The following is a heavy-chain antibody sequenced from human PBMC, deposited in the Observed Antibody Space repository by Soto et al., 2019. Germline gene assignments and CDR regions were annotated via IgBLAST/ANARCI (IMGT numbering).Heavy chain of an antibody. CDR1: GGSISSGGYY. D-gene: IGHD2-21*02. Sequence: QVQLQESGPGLVKPSQTLSLTCTVSGGSISSGGYYWSWIRQHPGKGLEWIGYIYYSGSTYYNPSIRGRIARSVDTAGDLVSLMLCSVTAAERGVYWCARCAAVVTARWGQGTLVTVSS. V-gene: IGHV4-31*03. J-gene: IGHJ4*02. CDR2: IYYSGST. CDR3: ARCAAVVTAR.